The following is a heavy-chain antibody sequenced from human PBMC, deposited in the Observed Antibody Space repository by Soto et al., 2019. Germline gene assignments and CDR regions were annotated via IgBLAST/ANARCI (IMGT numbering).Heavy chain of an antibody. CDR1: GYIFINYY. D-gene: IGHD3-22*01. CDR3: ATPEPYYYDSSGYYYFQH. CDR2: INPSGGST. J-gene: IGHJ1*01. Sequence: GASVKVSCKASGYIFINYYIHWVRQAPGQGLEWIGIINPSGGSTSYAQKFQGRVTMTRDTSTSTVYMELSSLRSEDTAVYYCATPEPYYYDSSGYYYFQHWGQGTLVTVSS. V-gene: IGHV1-46*01.